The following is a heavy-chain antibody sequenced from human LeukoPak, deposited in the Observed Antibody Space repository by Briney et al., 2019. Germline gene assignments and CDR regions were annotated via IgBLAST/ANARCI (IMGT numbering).Heavy chain of an antibody. J-gene: IGHJ3*02. CDR3: AREAMVRGVSDAFDI. Sequence: ASVKVSCKASGYTFTSYYMHWVRQAPRQGLEWMGIINPSGGSTSYAQKFQGRVTMTRDMSTSTVYMELSSLRSEDTAVYYCAREAMVRGVSDAFDIWGQGTMVTVSS. CDR1: GYTFTSYY. V-gene: IGHV1-46*01. CDR2: INPSGGST. D-gene: IGHD3-10*01.